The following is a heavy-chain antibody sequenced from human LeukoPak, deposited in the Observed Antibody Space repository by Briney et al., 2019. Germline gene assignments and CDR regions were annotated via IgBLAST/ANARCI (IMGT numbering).Heavy chain of an antibody. V-gene: IGHV3-33*06. CDR3: AKGYCGGDCYHDY. CDR1: GFTFSSYG. Sequence: PGRSLRLSCAASGFTFSSYGMHWVRQAPGKGLEWVAVIWYDGSNKYYADSVKGRFTISSDNSKNTLYLQMNSLRAEDTAVYYCAKGYCGGDCYHDYWGQGTLVTVSS. J-gene: IGHJ4*02. CDR2: IWYDGSNK. D-gene: IGHD2-21*02.